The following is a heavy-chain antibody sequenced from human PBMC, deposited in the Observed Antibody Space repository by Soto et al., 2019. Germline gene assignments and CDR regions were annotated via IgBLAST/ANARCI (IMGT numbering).Heavy chain of an antibody. CDR3: ARQGPTVTLDY. CDR1: GYSFTTYW. CDR2: MYPGDSDT. D-gene: IGHD4-17*01. Sequence: GESLKISCKASGYSFTTYWIGWVRQMPGKGLELMGIMYPGDSDTRYSPSFQGQVTISADKSISTAYLQWTGLKASDTAMYYCARQGPTVTLDYWGQGTLVTVSS. V-gene: IGHV5-51*01. J-gene: IGHJ4*02.